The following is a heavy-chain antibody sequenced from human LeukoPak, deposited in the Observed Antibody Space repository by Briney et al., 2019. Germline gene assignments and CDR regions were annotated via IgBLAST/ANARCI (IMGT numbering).Heavy chain of an antibody. J-gene: IGHJ3*02. CDR2: INHSGSS. D-gene: IGHD5-12*01. V-gene: IGHV4-34*01. CDR3: ARCRNRTATICNAFDI. CDR1: GGSFSGYF. Sequence: PSETLSLTCAVYGGSFSGYFWSWIRQPPGKGLEWIGEINHSGSSNYNPSLKSRVTISVDTSKNQFSLNLSSVTAADTAVYYCARCRNRTATICNAFDIWGQGTMVTVSS.